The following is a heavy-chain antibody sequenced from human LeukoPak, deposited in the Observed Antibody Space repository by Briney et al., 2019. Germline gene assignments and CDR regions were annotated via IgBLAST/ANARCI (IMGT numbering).Heavy chain of an antibody. CDR3: AGDRSYRYFDY. CDR2: ISYDGSNK. V-gene: IGHV3-30-3*01. J-gene: IGHJ4*02. CDR1: GFTFSTYA. D-gene: IGHD1-26*01. Sequence: GGSLRLSCAASGFTFSTYAMHWVRQAPGKGLEWVAIISYDGSNKYYADSVKGRFIISRDNSKNTLYLQMNSLRAEDTAVYYCAGDRSYRYFDYWGQGTLVTVSS.